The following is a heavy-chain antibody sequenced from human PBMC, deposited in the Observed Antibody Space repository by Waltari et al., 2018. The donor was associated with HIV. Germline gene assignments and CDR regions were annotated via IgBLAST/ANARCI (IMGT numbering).Heavy chain of an antibody. D-gene: IGHD3-22*01. J-gene: IGHJ1*01. V-gene: IGHV4-39*01. CDR1: GSSTSSSSSY. CDR3: ARHSTTMIREEGVYFQH. Sequence: QLQLQESGPGLVKPSETLSLTCTVPGSSTSSSSSYWCCLREPPGKGLAWIGGIYYSGSTHYNPSLKSRVTISVDTSKNQFSLKLSSVTAADTAVYYCARHSTTMIREEGVYFQHWGQGTLVTVSS. CDR2: IYYSGST.